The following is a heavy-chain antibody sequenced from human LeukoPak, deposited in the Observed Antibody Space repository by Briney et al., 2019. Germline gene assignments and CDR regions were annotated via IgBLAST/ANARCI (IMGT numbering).Heavy chain of an antibody. CDR2: FDPEDGET. CDR1: GYTFTGYY. Sequence: ASVKVSCKASGYTFTGYYMHWVRQAPGKGLEWMGGFDPEDGETIYAQKFQGRVTMTEDTSTDTAYMELSSLRSEDTAVYYCAGRYAHPGREADYWGQGTLVTVSS. D-gene: IGHD5-18*01. J-gene: IGHJ4*02. V-gene: IGHV1-24*01. CDR3: AGRYAHPGREADY.